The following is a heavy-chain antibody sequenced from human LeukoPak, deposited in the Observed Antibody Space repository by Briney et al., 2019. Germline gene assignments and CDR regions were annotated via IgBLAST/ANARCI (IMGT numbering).Heavy chain of an antibody. CDR1: GGSVSSGSYY. D-gene: IGHD1-1*01. Sequence: SETLSLTCSVSGGSVSSGSYYWSWIRQLPGKGLEWIGYSSYSGSTSYNPSLKSRVTIAVDTSKNQFSLRLRSVTAADTAVYYCATVRWNDGDAFDIWGQGTMVTVSS. J-gene: IGHJ3*02. V-gene: IGHV4-61*01. CDR3: ATVRWNDGDAFDI. CDR2: SSYSGST.